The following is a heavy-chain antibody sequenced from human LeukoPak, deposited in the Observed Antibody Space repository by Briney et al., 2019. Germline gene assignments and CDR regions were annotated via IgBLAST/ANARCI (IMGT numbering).Heavy chain of an antibody. J-gene: IGHJ4*02. CDR3: GRGGKVEQLVLAR. CDR2: ISSDGSST. V-gene: IGHV3-74*01. Sequence: GGTLRLSCAASGFTFSSYWMHWVRQAPGKGLVWVSRISSDGSSTTYADSVKGRFTISRDNAKNTLYLQMNSLRAEDTAVYYCGRGGKVEQLVLARWGQGSLVTVSS. CDR1: GFTFSSYW. D-gene: IGHD6-13*01.